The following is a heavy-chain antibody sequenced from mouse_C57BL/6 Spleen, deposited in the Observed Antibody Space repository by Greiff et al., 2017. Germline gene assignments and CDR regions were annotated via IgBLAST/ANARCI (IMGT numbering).Heavy chain of an antibody. D-gene: IGHD2-3*01. Sequence: DVKLQESGPGLVKPSQSLSLTCSVTGYSITSGYYWNWIRQFPGNKLEWMGYISYDGSNNYNPSLKNRISITRDTSKNQFFLKLNSVTTEDTATYYCARERGGYYPFAYWGQGTLVTVSA. V-gene: IGHV3-6*01. CDR2: ISYDGSN. CDR3: ARERGGYYPFAY. J-gene: IGHJ3*01. CDR1: GYSITSGYY.